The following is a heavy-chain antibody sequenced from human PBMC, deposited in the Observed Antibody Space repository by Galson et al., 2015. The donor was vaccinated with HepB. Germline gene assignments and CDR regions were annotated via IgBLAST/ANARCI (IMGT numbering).Heavy chain of an antibody. CDR3: ARERGSIRAFDI. Sequence: ETLSLTCAVYGGSFSGYYWSWIRQPPGKGLEWIGEINHSGSTNYNPSLKSRVTISVDTSKNQFSLKLSSVTAADTAVYYCARERGSIRAFDIWGQGTMVTVSS. V-gene: IGHV4-34*01. J-gene: IGHJ3*02. CDR1: GGSFSGYY. CDR2: INHSGST. D-gene: IGHD1-14*01.